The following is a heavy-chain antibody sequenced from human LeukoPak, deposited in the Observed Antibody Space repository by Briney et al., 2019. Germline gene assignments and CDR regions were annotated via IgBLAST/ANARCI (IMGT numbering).Heavy chain of an antibody. CDR1: GGSISSSLYY. CDR2: IYYSGAT. V-gene: IGHV4-39*07. CDR3: ARLWFGEPRAFDI. J-gene: IGHJ3*02. D-gene: IGHD3-10*01. Sequence: SETLSLTCTVSGGSISSSLYYWDWIRQPPGKGLEWIGTIYYSGATYYNPSLKSRVTISVDTSKNQFSLKLSSVTAADTAVYYCARLWFGEPRAFDIWGQGTMVTVSS.